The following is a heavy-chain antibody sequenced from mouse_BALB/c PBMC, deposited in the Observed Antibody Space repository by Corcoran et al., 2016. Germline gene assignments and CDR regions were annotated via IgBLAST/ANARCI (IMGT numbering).Heavy chain of an antibody. CDR2: INPYNDGT. J-gene: IGHJ4*01. V-gene: IGHV1S136*01. CDR1: GYTFTSYV. Sequence: EVQLQQSGPELVKPGASVKMSCKASGYTFTSYVMHWVKQKPGQGLEWIGYINPYNDGTKYNEKFKGKATLTSDKPSSTAYMELSSLTSEDSAVYYCARLYPGIAMDYWGQGTSVTVSS. CDR3: ARLYPGIAMDY.